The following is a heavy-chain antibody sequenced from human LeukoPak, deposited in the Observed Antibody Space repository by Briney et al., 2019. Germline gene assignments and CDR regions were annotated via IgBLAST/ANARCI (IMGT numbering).Heavy chain of an antibody. CDR1: GYTFTTYG. Sequence: ASVKVSCKASGYTFTTYGISWVRQAPGQGPEWMGWISGKNGDTKYAQILQDRVTMTTDTSTNTAYMELRNLRSDGTAVYYCARDPFRSHRSPLDWFGDPWGQGTLVTVSS. CDR3: ARDPFRSHRSPLDWFGDP. V-gene: IGHV1-18*01. D-gene: IGHD3-10*01. J-gene: IGHJ4*02. CDR2: ISGKNGDT.